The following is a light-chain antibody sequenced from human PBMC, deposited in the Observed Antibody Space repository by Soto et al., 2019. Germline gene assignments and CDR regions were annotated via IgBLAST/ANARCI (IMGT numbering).Light chain of an antibody. J-gene: IGKJ1*01. V-gene: IGKV3-11*01. CDR1: QTIDNT. CDR2: GAS. Sequence: EIVMTQSPATLSLSPGERATLSCRASQTIDNTLAWYQRKPGQAPRLLIYGASNRATGIPDRFSGSGSGTDFTLTISSLEPEDFAVYYCQQRSNWPRWTFGQGTKVDIK. CDR3: QQRSNWPRWT.